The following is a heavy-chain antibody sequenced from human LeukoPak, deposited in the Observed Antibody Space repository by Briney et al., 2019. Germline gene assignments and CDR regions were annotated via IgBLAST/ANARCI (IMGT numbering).Heavy chain of an antibody. CDR3: ASAYDSSGYLFDY. V-gene: IGHV3-20*04. CDR2: ISWNGGST. J-gene: IGHJ4*02. Sequence: GGSLRLSCAASGFTFDDYGMSWVRQAPGKGLEWVSGISWNGGSTGYADSVKGRFTTARHNAKTSLYLQMSILRAEDTALYYCASAYDSSGYLFDYWGQGTLVTVSS. D-gene: IGHD3-22*01. CDR1: GFTFDDYG.